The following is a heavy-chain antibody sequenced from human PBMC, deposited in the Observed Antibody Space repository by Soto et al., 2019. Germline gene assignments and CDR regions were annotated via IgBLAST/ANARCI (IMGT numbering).Heavy chain of an antibody. J-gene: IGHJ4*02. Sequence: SETLSLTCTVSGGSISSYYWSWIRQPPGKGLEWIGYIYYSGSTNYNPSLKSRVTISVDTSKNQFSLKLSSVTAADTAVYYCARRAIGDLMDDYFDYWGQGTLVTVSS. CDR1: GGSISSYY. D-gene: IGHD3-3*01. CDR3: ARRAIGDLMDDYFDY. CDR2: IYYSGST. V-gene: IGHV4-59*08.